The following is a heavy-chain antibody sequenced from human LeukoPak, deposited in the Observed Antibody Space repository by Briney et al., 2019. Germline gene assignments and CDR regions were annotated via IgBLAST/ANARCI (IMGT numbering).Heavy chain of an antibody. CDR3: ARNSSLTTLKGGWFDP. J-gene: IGHJ5*02. CDR1: GYSINSGYS. D-gene: IGHD4-11*01. CDR2: IYHSGYA. Sequence: PSETLSLTCAVSGYSINSGYSWGWIRQRPGKGLEWIGNIYHSGYAYYNPSLKSRVTISLGTSKNQFSLKLSSVTAADTAVYYCARNSSLTTLKGGWFDPWGQGTLVTVSS. V-gene: IGHV4-38-2*01.